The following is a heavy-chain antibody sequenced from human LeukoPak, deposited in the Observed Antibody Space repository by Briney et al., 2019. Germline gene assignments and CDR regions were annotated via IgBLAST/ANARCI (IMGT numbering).Heavy chain of an antibody. V-gene: IGHV1-69*04. CDR2: IIPILGIA. CDR1: GGTFSSYA. J-gene: IGHJ4*02. CDR3: ARDGVRYCSGGSCYFHDY. Sequence: GASVKVSCKASGGTFSSYAISWVRQAPGQGLEWMGRIIPILGIANYAQKFQGRVTITADKSTSTAYMELSRLRSDDTAVYYCARDGVRYCSGGSCYFHDYWGQGTLVTVSS. D-gene: IGHD2-15*01.